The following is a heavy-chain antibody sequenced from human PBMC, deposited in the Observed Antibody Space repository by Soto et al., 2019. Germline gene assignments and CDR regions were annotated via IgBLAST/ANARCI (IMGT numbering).Heavy chain of an antibody. CDR3: ATAEVDY. CDR2: MNSDGSTT. Sequence: GGSLRLSCAVSGFTFANHWMHWVRQAPGKGLEWVSRMNSDGSTTEYADSVKGRFAVSRDNAKNTLYLQMNSLRAEDTAVYYCATAEVDYWGPGTLVTV. J-gene: IGHJ4*02. CDR1: GFTFANHW. V-gene: IGHV3-74*01.